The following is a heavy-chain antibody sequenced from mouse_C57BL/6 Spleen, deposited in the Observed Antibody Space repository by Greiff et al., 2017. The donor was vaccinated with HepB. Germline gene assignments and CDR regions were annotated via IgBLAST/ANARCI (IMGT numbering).Heavy chain of an antibody. Sequence: QVQLKESGPELVKPGASVKISCKASGYAFSSSWMNWVKQRPGKGLEWIGRIYPGDGDTNYNGKFKGKATLTADKSSSTAYMQLSSLTSEDSAVYFCARGDGYYEGGAMDYWGQGTSVTVSS. J-gene: IGHJ4*01. CDR3: ARGDGYYEGGAMDY. CDR1: GYAFSSSW. CDR2: IYPGDGDT. V-gene: IGHV1-82*01. D-gene: IGHD2-3*01.